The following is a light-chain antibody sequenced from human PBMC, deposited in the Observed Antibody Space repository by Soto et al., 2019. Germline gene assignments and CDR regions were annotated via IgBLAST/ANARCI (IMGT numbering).Light chain of an antibody. Sequence: QSVLTQPPSVSGAPGQRVTISCTGSNSNIGAGYAVNWYQQLPGTAPKLLIYGNNNRPSGVPDRFTCSKSGTSASLAITGLRAEDEDDYFCQYFDNRLSGAVFGGGTKLTVL. CDR1: NSNIGAGYA. J-gene: IGLJ2*01. CDR2: GNN. V-gene: IGLV1-40*01. CDR3: QYFDNRLSGAV.